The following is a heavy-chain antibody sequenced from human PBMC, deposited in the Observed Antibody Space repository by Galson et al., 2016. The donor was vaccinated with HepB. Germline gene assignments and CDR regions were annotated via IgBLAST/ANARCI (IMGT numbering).Heavy chain of an antibody. CDR2: IYYSGNT. J-gene: IGHJ4*02. Sequence: SETLSLTCTVSGGSLSSSDYSWGWIRQPPGKGLEWIGSIYYSGNTNYNPSLRSRVTISVETSKNQFSLKLNYVTAADTAVYYCARQMRGYNDYDRSIDHWGQGTLVTVSS. CDR1: GGSLSSSDYS. V-gene: IGHV4-39*01. CDR3: ARQMRGYNDYDRSIDH. D-gene: IGHD5-12*01.